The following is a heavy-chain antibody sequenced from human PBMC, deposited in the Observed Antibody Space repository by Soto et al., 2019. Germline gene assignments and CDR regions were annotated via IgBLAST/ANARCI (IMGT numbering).Heavy chain of an antibody. D-gene: IGHD3-22*01. CDR1: GYTFTSYG. V-gene: IGHV1-18*01. J-gene: IGHJ5*02. CDR3: AKNYYDSSGYYQYNWFDP. CDR2: ISAYNGKA. Sequence: ASVKVSCKASGYTFTSYGISWVRQAPGQGLEWMGRISAYNGKANYAQKLQGRVTMTEDTSTSTAYMELSSLRSEDTAVYYCAKNYYDSSGYYQYNWFDPWGQGTLVTVSS.